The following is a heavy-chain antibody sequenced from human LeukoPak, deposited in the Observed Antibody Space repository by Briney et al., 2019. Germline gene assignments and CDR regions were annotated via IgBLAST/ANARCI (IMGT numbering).Heavy chain of an antibody. J-gene: IGHJ4*02. CDR1: GFTFSISA. Sequence: GGSLRLSCAASGFTFSISAMTWVRQAPGKGLEWVALINYSGSNAYYADSVRGRFTISRDSSKSMLYLQMNSLRAEDTAVYYCAREGILTGFDYWGQGTLVTVSS. CDR2: INYSGSNA. V-gene: IGHV3-23*01. CDR3: AREGILTGFDY. D-gene: IGHD3-9*01.